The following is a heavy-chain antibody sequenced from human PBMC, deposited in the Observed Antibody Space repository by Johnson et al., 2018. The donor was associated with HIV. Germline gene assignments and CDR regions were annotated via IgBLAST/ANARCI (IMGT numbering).Heavy chain of an antibody. J-gene: IGHJ3*02. D-gene: IGHD3-22*01. Sequence: VQLVESGGGVVQPGRSLRLSCAASGFTFSSYAMSWVRQAPGKGLEWVSAISGSGGSTYYADSVKGRFTISRDNSKNTLYLQMNSLRAEDTAVYYCAAGLRYDSSGYYPVGAFDIWGQGTMVTVSS. V-gene: IGHV3-23*04. CDR1: GFTFSSYA. CDR3: AAGLRYDSSGYYPVGAFDI. CDR2: ISGSGGST.